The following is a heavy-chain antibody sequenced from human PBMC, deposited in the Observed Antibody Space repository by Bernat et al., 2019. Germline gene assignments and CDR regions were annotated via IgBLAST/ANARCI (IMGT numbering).Heavy chain of an antibody. J-gene: IGHJ6*03. CDR2: INHSGST. CDR3: ARGDIVVVPAARVYYYYMDV. Sequence: QVQLQQWGAGLLKPSETLSLTCAVYGGSFSDYYWSWIRQPPGKGLEWIWEINHSGSTNYNPSLKSRVTISVDTSKNQFSLKLSSVTAADTAVYFCARGDIVVVPAARVYYYYMDVWGKGTTVTVSS. D-gene: IGHD2-2*01. V-gene: IGHV4-34*01. CDR1: GGSFSDYY.